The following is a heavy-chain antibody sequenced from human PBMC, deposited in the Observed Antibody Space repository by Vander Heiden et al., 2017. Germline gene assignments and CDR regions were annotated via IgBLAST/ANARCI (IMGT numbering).Heavy chain of an antibody. D-gene: IGHD2-15*01. CDR3: ARVGCSGGSCYFDYYGMDV. CDR1: GGPVSSGSYY. Sequence: QVQLQESGPGLVTPSETLSPTCTVSGGPVSSGSYYWSWIRQPPGKGLEWIGYIYYSGSTNYNPSLKSRVTISVDTSKNQFSLKLSSVTAADTAVYYCARVGCSGGSCYFDYYGMDVWGQGTTVTVSS. V-gene: IGHV4-61*01. CDR2: IYYSGST. J-gene: IGHJ6*02.